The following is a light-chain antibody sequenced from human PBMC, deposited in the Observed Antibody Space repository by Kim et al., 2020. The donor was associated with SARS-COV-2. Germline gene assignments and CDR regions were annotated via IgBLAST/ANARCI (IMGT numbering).Light chain of an antibody. J-gene: IGKJ2*01. CDR3: QQYSSTPYT. V-gene: IGKV4-1*01. Sequence: TVTINCKDRQSVLSTYNYKNYLSLDQHKPGQPPKVLICWDSIRGSGVPDRFSGSGSGTDFTLTISRLQAEDAALYYCQQYSSTPYTFGQGTKLEI. CDR2: WDS. CDR1: QSVLSTYNYKNY.